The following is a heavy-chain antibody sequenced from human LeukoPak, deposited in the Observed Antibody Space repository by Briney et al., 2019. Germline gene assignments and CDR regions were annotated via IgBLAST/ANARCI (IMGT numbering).Heavy chain of an antibody. Sequence: PGGSLRLSCAASGFTFSSYWMHWVRQTPGKGLIYISRINNDGSSANYADSVRGRFTISRDNAKNSLYLQMNSLRAEDTAVYFCAGGSGWIHDYWGQGTLVTVSS. D-gene: IGHD6-19*01. J-gene: IGHJ4*02. CDR1: GFTFSSYW. CDR2: INNDGSSA. CDR3: AGGSGWIHDY. V-gene: IGHV3-74*01.